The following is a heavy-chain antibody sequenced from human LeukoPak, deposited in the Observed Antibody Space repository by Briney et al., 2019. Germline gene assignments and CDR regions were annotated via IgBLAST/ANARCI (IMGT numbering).Heavy chain of an antibody. J-gene: IGHJ4*02. D-gene: IGHD3-9*01. Sequence: SETLSLTCSVSGGSISSSSYYWGWIRQPPGKGLEWIGSIYYSGSTYYNPSLKSRVTISVDTSKNQLSLKLSSVTAADTAVYYCARRLYDILTGYFRWGQGTLVTVSS. CDR2: IYYSGST. V-gene: IGHV4-39*01. CDR1: GGSISSSSYY. CDR3: ARRLYDILTGYFR.